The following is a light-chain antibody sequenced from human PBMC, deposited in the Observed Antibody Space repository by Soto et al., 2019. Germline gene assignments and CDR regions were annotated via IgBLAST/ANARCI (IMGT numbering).Light chain of an antibody. Sequence: QSALTQPASVSGSPGQSITISCTGTSSDVGAYNFVSWYQHHPGRAPKLIIYEVTIRPSGVSNRFSGSKSGNTASLTISGLQAEDDADYYCSSYTTSAPYVFGSGTTVTVL. J-gene: IGLJ1*01. CDR1: SSDVGAYNF. V-gene: IGLV2-14*01. CDR2: EVT. CDR3: SSYTTSAPYV.